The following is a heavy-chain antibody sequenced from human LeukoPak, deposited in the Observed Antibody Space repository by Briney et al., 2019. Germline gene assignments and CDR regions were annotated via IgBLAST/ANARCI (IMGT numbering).Heavy chain of an antibody. CDR1: GGSISGYY. CDR3: ARVGYYGSGSAIDY. Sequence: ASETLSLTCTISGGSISGYYWSWIRQPPGKGLEWIGYIYYSGSTNYNPSLKSRVTISVDTSKNQFSLKLSSVTAADTAVYYYARVGYYGSGSAIDYWGQGTLVTVSS. V-gene: IGHV4-59*01. D-gene: IGHD3-10*01. J-gene: IGHJ4*02. CDR2: IYYSGST.